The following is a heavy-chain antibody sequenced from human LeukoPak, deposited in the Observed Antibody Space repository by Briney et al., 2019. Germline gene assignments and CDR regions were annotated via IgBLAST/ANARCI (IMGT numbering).Heavy chain of an antibody. V-gene: IGHV4-59*08. CDR2: IYYSGST. Sequence: SETLSLTCTVSGGSISSYYWSWIRQPPGKGLEWIGYIYYSGSTNYNPSLKSRVTISVDTSKNQFPLKLSSVTAADTAVYYCARLNLAPAKYYYYGMDVWGQGTTVTVSS. D-gene: IGHD2-2*01. CDR3: ARLNLAPAKYYYYGMDV. CDR1: GGSISSYY. J-gene: IGHJ6*02.